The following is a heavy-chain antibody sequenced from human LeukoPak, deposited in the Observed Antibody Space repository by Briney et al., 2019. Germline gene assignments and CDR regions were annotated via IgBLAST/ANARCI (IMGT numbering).Heavy chain of an antibody. CDR2: ISYDGSNK. D-gene: IGHD2-2*02. CDR1: GFTFSSYG. V-gene: IGHV3-30*03. CDR3: ARDLPPQNYCSSTSCYIGY. J-gene: IGHJ4*02. Sequence: GGSLRLSCAASGFTFSSYGMHWVRQAPGKGLEWVAVISYDGSNKYYADSVKGRFTISRDNSKNTLYLQMNSLRAEDTAVYYCARDLPPQNYCSSTSCYIGYWGQGTLVTVSS.